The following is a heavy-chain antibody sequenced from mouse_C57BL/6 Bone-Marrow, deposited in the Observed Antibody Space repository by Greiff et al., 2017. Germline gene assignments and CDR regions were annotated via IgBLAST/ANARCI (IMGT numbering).Heavy chain of an antibody. CDR2: LYPGSGST. CDR3: ARKRYPYLYFDV. Sequence: QVQLQQPGAELVKPGASVKMSCKASDYTFTSYWLTWVKQRPGQGLEWIGDLYPGSGSTNYNEKFKSKATLTVDTSSSTAYMQLSSLTSEDSAVYYCARKRYPYLYFDVWDTGTTVTVAS. J-gene: IGHJ1*03. V-gene: IGHV1-55*01. D-gene: IGHD1-1*01. CDR1: DYTFTSYW.